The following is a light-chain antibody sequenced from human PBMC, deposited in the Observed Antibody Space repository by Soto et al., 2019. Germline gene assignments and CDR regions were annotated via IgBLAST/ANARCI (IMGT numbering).Light chain of an antibody. J-gene: IGKJ3*01. V-gene: IGKV3-20*01. CDR2: GAS. CDR1: QSFSSSY. CDR3: QQYGSSPFT. Sequence: EIVLTQSPGTLSLSPGERATLSCRASQSFSSSYLAWYQQKPGQAPRLVIYGASSRATGIPDRFSGSGSGTDFTVTISRLQPEDFAVYYCQQYGSSPFTFGPGTKVDIK.